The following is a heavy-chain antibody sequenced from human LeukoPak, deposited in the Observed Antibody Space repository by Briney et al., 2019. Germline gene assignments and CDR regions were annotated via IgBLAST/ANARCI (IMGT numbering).Heavy chain of an antibody. Sequence: PSQTLSLTCTVSGGSISSGDYYWGWIRQPPGKGLEWIGYIYYSGSTYYNPSLKSRVTISVDTSKNQFSLKLSSVTAADTAVYYCARVFSSWYYYYGMDVWGQGTTVTVSS. D-gene: IGHD6-13*01. J-gene: IGHJ6*02. CDR3: ARVFSSWYYYYGMDV. V-gene: IGHV4-30-4*01. CDR2: IYYSGST. CDR1: GGSISSGDYY.